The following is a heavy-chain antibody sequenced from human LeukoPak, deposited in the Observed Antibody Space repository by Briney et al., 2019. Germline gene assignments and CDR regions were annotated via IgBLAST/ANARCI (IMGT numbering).Heavy chain of an antibody. CDR3: ARGWTMIVVVSGY. CDR2: ISSSSSTI. D-gene: IGHD3-22*01. Sequence: GGSLRLSCAASGFAFSSYSMNWVRQAPGKGLEWVSYISSSSSTIYYADSVKGRFTISRDNAKNSLYLQMNSLRAEDTAVYYCARGWTMIVVVSGYWGQGTLVTVSS. J-gene: IGHJ4*02. V-gene: IGHV3-48*01. CDR1: GFAFSSYS.